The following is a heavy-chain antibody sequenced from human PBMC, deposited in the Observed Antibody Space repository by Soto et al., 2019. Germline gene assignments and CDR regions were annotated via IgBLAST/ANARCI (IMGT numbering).Heavy chain of an antibody. CDR1: GGSISSSGFS. CDR3: AREDVTVTSYYFDS. J-gene: IGHJ4*02. CDR2: IYYSGST. Sequence: PSDTLSLTCSVSGGSISSSGFSWTWICQRTGKGMEWIGYIYYSGSTYFSPSLMSRVTMSVATSKNQFSLKLSSVTAADTAVYYCAREDVTVTSYYFDSWGQGTLVT. V-gene: IGHV4-31*03. D-gene: IGHD4-17*01.